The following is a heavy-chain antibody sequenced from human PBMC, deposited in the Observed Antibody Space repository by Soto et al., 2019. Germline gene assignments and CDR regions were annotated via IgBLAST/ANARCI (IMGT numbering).Heavy chain of an antibody. CDR3: AKGLGELSPESYDH. CDR2: ISYDGSNK. V-gene: IGHV3-30*10. CDR1: GFTFSTFA. Sequence: GGSLRLSCAASGFTFSTFAMHWVRQAPGKGLEWVAVISYDGSNKYHIDSVKGRFTISRDNSRNTLYLQINSLRAEDTAMYYCAKGLGELSPESYDHWGQGTLVTVSS. D-gene: IGHD3-16*02. J-gene: IGHJ4*02.